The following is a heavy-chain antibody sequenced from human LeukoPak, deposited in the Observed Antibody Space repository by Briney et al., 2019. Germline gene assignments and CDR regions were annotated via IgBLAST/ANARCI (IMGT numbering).Heavy chain of an antibody. CDR1: GGTFSSYA. D-gene: IGHD2-15*01. V-gene: IGHV1-69*05. CDR2: IIPIFGTA. Sequence: ASVKVSCEASGGTFSSYAISWVRQAPGQGLDWMGGIIPIFGTANYAQKFQGRVTITTDESTSTAYMELSSLRSEDTAVYYCATSRLGYCSGGSCYSLDYWGQGTLVTVSS. CDR3: ATSRLGYCSGGSCYSLDY. J-gene: IGHJ4*02.